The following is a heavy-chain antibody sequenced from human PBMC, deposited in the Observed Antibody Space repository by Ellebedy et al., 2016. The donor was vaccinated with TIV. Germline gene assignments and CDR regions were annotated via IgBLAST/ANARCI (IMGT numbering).Heavy chain of an antibody. CDR3: ARGLPYDFWRAYYYYYYYMDV. V-gene: IGHV4-39*07. CDR2: ICQSRGT. CDR1: GDSISSSDYY. D-gene: IGHD3-3*01. J-gene: IGHJ6*03. Sequence: SETLSLXCTVSGDSISSSDYYWGWIRQAPGKGLEYIGSICQSRGTYYNPSLKSRVTISVDTSKNQFSLKLSSVTAADTAVYYCARGLPYDFWRAYYYYYYYMDVWGKGTTVTVSS.